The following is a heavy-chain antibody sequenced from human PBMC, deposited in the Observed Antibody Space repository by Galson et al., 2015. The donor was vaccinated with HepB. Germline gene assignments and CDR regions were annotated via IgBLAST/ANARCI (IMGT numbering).Heavy chain of an antibody. J-gene: IGHJ3*02. Sequence: PALVKPTQTLTLTCTFSGFSLPTNKMRVSWIRQPPGKALEWLARIDWDDDKFYSTSLKSRLTISKDTSKNQVVLTMTNMDPVDTATYYCARTIGKDAFDIWGQGTLVTVSS. V-gene: IGHV2-70*04. D-gene: IGHD3-22*01. CDR1: GFSLPTNKMR. CDR2: IDWDDDK. CDR3: ARTIGKDAFDI.